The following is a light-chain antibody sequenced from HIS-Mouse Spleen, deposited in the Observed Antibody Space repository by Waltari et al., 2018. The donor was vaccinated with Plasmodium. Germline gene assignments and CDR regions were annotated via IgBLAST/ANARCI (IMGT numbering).Light chain of an antibody. CDR3: SSYTSSSTYWV. CDR1: SSDVGGYNY. Sequence: QSALTQPASVSGSPGQSITISCTGTSSDVGGYNYVSWYQQHPGKAPKLMIDDVSNRPSGVSNRFSGSKSGNTASLTISGLQAEDEADYYCSSYTSSSTYWVFGGGTKLTVL. J-gene: IGLJ3*02. V-gene: IGLV2-14*03. CDR2: DVS.